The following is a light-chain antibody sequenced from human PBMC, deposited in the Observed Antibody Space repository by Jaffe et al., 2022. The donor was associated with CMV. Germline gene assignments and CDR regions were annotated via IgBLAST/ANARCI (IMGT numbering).Light chain of an antibody. V-gene: IGLV1-51*02. CDR1: SSNIGNND. Sequence: QSVLTQPPSVSAAPGQRVTVSCSGRSSNIGNNDVSWYQQFPGTAPKLLIYEDNKRPSGIPDRFSGSKSGTSATLGITGLQTGDEADYYCGTWDSSLSAGRWVFGGGTKLTVL. CDR2: EDN. J-gene: IGLJ3*02. CDR3: GTWDSSLSAGRWV.